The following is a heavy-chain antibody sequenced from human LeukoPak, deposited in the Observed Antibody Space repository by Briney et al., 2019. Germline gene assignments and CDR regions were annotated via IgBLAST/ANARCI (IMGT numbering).Heavy chain of an antibody. D-gene: IGHD6-19*01. J-gene: IGHJ4*02. CDR1: GGSISSSSYY. V-gene: IGHV4-39*01. Sequence: SETLSLTCTVSGGSISSSSYYWGWIRQPPGKGLEWIGSIYYSGSTYYNPSLKGRVTISVDTSKNQFSLKLSSVTAADTAVYYCARRVAGTGEDYFDYWGQGTLVTVSS. CDR3: ARRVAGTGEDYFDY. CDR2: IYYSGST.